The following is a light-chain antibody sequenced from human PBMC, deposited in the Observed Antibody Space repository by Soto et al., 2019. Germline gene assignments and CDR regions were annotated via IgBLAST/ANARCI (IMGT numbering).Light chain of an antibody. CDR1: SSDVGGYNY. J-gene: IGLJ2*01. V-gene: IGLV2-8*01. CDR2: EVS. CDR3: SSYAGSILV. Sequence: QSALTQPPSASGSPGQSVTISCTGTSSDVGGYNYVSWYQQHPGKAPKLMIYEVSKRPSGVPDRFSGSKSGNTASLTVSGFQAEDEGDYYCSSYAGSILVFGGGTKLTVL.